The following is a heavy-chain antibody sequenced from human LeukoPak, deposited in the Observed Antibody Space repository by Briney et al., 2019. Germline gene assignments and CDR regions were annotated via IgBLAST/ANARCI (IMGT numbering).Heavy chain of an antibody. CDR2: IVVGRGET. J-gene: IGHJ5*02. D-gene: IGHD2-21*02. V-gene: IGHV1-58*02. CDR1: GLTFSSSA. Sequence: SVKVSCKTSGLTFSSSAIQWVRQARGQPLEWIGWIVVGRGETKYTQKLQGRVTITSGLSTSTAYMELSSLRSEDTAVYYCAAETYSDSCCWFDPWGQGTLVTVSS. CDR3: AAETYSDSCCWFDP.